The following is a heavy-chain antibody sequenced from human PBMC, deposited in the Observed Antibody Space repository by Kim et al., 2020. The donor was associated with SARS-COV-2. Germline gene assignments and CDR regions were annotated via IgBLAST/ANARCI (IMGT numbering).Heavy chain of an antibody. D-gene: IGHD2-2*01. V-gene: IGHV4-59*08. CDR3: ARHRDYSTSPHDY. J-gene: IGHJ4*02. Sequence: YKPSLKSRVTISIDTSKNQFSLKLSSVTAADTAIYYCARHRDYSTSPHDYWGQGTLVTVSS.